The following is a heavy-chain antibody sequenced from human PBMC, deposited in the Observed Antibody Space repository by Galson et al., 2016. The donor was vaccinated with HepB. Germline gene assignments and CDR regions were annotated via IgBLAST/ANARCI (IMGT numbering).Heavy chain of an antibody. V-gene: IGHV3-7*01. CDR3: SREMTGSYFD. CDR1: GFTFNAHW. J-gene: IGHJ4*02. CDR2: IRGDGIVS. Sequence: SLRLSCAASGFTFNAHWMNWVRQAPGKGLEWVANIRGDGIVSYYAESVRGRFTISRANAKNSLYLQMNGLRVDETAVYYCSREMTGSYFDWGQGTLVTVSS. D-gene: IGHD3-10*01.